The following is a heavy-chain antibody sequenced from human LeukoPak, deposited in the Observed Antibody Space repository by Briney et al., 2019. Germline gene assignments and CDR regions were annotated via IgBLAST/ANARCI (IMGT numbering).Heavy chain of an antibody. V-gene: IGHV4-39*01. J-gene: IGHJ4*02. D-gene: IGHD3-22*01. CDR3: ARHALSGYHFDY. CDR2: IYYNGST. Sequence: NTSETLSLTCTVSGGSISSSRYYWRRIRQPPGKGLEWIGSIYYNGSTYYNPSLKSRVTISVDTSKNQFSLKLSSVTAADTAVYYCARHALSGYHFDYWGQGTLVTVSS. CDR1: GGSISSSRYY.